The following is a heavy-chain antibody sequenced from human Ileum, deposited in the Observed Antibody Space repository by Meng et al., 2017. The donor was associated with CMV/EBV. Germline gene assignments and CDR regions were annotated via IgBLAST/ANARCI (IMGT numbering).Heavy chain of an antibody. CDR3: AKDEYSSTSGGINY. Sequence: PSGFTFRTYAMHWVRQGQGKGLEWVAVIWHDGSHRNYLYSVEGRFTISRDNSKNTLYLEMNSLRGEDTAMYYCAKDEYSSTSGGINYWGRGTLVTVSS. D-gene: IGHD2-2*01. J-gene: IGHJ4*02. CDR2: IWHDGSHR. CDR1: GFTFRTYA. V-gene: IGHV3-33*06.